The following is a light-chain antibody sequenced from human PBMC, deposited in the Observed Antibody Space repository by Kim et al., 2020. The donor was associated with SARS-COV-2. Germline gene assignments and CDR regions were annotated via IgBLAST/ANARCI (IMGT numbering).Light chain of an antibody. CDR3: SSYTSTYVI. CDR1: SSDVGGYNY. V-gene: IGLV2-14*03. CDR2: DVS. J-gene: IGLJ2*01. Sequence: QSAVTQPASVSGSPGQSITISCTGTSSDVGGYNYVSWYQQHPGKAPKLMIYDVSDRPSGVSNRFSGSKSGNTASLTISGRQAEDEADYYCSSYTSTYVIFGGGTQLTVL.